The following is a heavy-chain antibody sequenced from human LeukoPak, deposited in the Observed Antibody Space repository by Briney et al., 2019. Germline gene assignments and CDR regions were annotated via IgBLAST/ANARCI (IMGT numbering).Heavy chain of an antibody. J-gene: IGHJ5*02. Sequence: PSETLSLTCTVSGGSISSGSYYWSWIRQPAGKGLEWIGRIYTSGSTNYNPSLKSRVTISVDTSKNQFSLKLSSVTAADTAVYYCARDRGYSLHWFDPWGQGTLVTVSS. V-gene: IGHV4-61*02. CDR2: IYTSGST. D-gene: IGHD6-25*01. CDR1: GGSISSGSYY. CDR3: ARDRGYSLHWFDP.